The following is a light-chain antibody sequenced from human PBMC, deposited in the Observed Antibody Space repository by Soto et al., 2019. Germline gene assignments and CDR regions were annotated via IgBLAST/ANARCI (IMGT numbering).Light chain of an antibody. Sequence: QSVLTQPRSVAGTTGQSVTISCTGTSSDVGGDNYGSWYQQHPGPAPKLMMYDVSKRPSGVPDRFSGSKSGNTPSLTISGLQAEDEADYYCCSYAGSYAHVVGTGTKLTVL. J-gene: IGLJ1*01. V-gene: IGLV2-11*01. CDR3: CSYAGSYAHV. CDR1: SSDVGGDNY. CDR2: DVS.